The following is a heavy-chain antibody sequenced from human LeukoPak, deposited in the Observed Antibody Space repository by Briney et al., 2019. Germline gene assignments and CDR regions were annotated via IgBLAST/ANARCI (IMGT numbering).Heavy chain of an antibody. CDR1: GFTFSSYW. CDR2: IKQDGSEK. V-gene: IGHV3-7*01. CDR3: ARDTGIWFGESYFDY. Sequence: PGGSLRLSCAASGFTFSSYWMSWVRQAPGKRREWVANIKQDGSEKYYVDSVKGRFTISRDNAKSSLYLQMNSLRDDDAAVYSCARDTGIWFGESYFDYWGQGTLVTVSS. J-gene: IGHJ4*02. D-gene: IGHD3-10*01.